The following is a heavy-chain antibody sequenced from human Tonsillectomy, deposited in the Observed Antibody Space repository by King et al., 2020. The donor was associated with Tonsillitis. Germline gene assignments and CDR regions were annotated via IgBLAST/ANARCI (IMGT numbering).Heavy chain of an antibody. D-gene: IGHD2-15*01. CDR1: GYTFTGYY. V-gene: IGHV1-2*02. Sequence: VQLVESGAEVKKPGASVKVSCKASGYTFTGYYMHWARQAPGQGLEWMGWINPNSGGTNHAQKFQGRVTMTRDTSITTAYMELSRLRSGDTAVYYCARCSGSSCYSLYFDHWGQGTLVTVSS. CDR2: INPNSGGT. J-gene: IGHJ4*02. CDR3: ARCSGSSCYSLYFDH.